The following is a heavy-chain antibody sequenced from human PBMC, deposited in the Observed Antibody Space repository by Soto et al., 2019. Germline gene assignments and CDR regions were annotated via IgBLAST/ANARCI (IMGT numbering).Heavy chain of an antibody. Sequence: SETLSLTCSVSDGSLSSGGYYWSWIRQPPGKGLEWIGFIHGGGSTLYSPPLKSRLSISIETSERQFSLKLSSVTAADTAVYYCVRGKDKDDSSFWFYWGQGTPVTVSS. CDR2: IHGGGST. V-gene: IGHV4-31*03. J-gene: IGHJ4*01. CDR3: VRGKDKDDSSFWFY. D-gene: IGHD6-13*01. CDR1: DGSLSSGGYY.